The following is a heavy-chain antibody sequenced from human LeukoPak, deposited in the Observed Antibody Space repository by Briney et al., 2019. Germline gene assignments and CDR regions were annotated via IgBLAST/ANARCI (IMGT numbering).Heavy chain of an antibody. D-gene: IGHD6-13*01. V-gene: IGHV3-53*01. CDR3: ARYGSSWDLDY. Sequence: GGSLRLSCAASGFTVSTNYMSWVCQAPGKGLEWVSVIYSAGSTYYADSVKGRFTVSRDNSKNTLYLQMNSLRAEDTAVYYCARYGSSWDLDYWGQGTLVTVSS. J-gene: IGHJ4*02. CDR1: GFTVSTNY. CDR2: IYSAGST.